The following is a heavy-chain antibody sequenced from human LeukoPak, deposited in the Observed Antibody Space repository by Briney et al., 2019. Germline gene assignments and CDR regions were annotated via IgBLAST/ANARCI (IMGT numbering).Heavy chain of an antibody. J-gene: IGHJ6*03. Sequence: PGGSLRLSCAASGFTFSSYSMNWVRQAPGKGLEWVSSISSSSSYIYYADSVKGRFTISRDNAKNSLYLRMNSLRAEDTAVYYCARDQECSGGSCYYYYYYMDVWGKGTTVTVSS. CDR1: GFTFSSYS. D-gene: IGHD2-15*01. CDR2: ISSSSSYI. V-gene: IGHV3-21*01. CDR3: ARDQECSGGSCYYYYYYMDV.